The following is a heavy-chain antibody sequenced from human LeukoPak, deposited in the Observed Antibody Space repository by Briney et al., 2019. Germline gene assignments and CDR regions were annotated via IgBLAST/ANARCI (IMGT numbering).Heavy chain of an antibody. Sequence: SVKVSCTASGYTFTSYYMHWVRQAPGQGLEWMGGIIPIFGTANYAQKFQGRVTITADESTSTAYMGLSSLRSEDTAVYYCARSQSGYYGGGYWGQGTLVTVSS. CDR3: ARSQSGYYGGGY. J-gene: IGHJ4*02. CDR2: IIPIFGTA. CDR1: GYTFTSYY. V-gene: IGHV1-69*13. D-gene: IGHD3-22*01.